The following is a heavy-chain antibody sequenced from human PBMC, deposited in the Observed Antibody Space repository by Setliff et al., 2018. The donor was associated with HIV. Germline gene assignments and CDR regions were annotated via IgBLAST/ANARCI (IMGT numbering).Heavy chain of an antibody. J-gene: IGHJ4*02. Sequence: SGPTLVNPTRTLTLTCSFSGFSLNTSGVGVAWIRQPPGKALEWLALIFWDEDKRYSPLLKTRLTIAKDTSKNLVFLTMTNMDPVDTATYYCAHTVDTAMALYFDYWGQGTLVTVSS. V-gene: IGHV2-5*02. CDR2: IFWDEDK. CDR1: GFSLNTSGVG. D-gene: IGHD5-18*01. CDR3: AHTVDTAMALYFDY.